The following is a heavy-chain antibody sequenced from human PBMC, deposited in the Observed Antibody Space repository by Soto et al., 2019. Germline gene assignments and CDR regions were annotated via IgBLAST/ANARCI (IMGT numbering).Heavy chain of an antibody. CDR2: IKGDGSKI. CDR1: GFTFSRSW. V-gene: IGHV3-7*04. J-gene: IGHJ3*02. CDR3: SRDLSPSVGDI. Sequence: EVQLVESGGGLVQPGESLRLSCVASGFTFSRSWMTWVRQAPGKGLEWVANIKGDGSKIHYVDSVKGRFTISRDSARNSLYLQMNMLRVEDTAVYHCSRDLSPSVGDIWGQGTVVTVSS.